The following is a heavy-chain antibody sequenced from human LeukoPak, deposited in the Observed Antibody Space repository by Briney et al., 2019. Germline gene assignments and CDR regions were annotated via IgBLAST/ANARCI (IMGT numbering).Heavy chain of an antibody. CDR1: GFTFSTYG. J-gene: IGHJ4*02. D-gene: IGHD5-12*01. CDR2: ISGSSSAI. Sequence: GGSLRLSCAASGFTFSTYGMNWVRQAPGKGLEWLSYISGSSSAINYADSVKGRFTISRDNAKNSLFLQMNSLRAEDTAVYYCATYSGHDRIFDYWGQGTLVTVSS. CDR3: ATYSGHDRIFDY. V-gene: IGHV3-48*01.